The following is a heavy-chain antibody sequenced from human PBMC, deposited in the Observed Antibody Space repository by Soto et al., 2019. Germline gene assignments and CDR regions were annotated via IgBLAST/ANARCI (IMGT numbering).Heavy chain of an antibody. J-gene: IGHJ3*02. CDR1: GFTFSSYA. V-gene: IGHV3-23*01. CDR3: AKDLIERWLAAAFDI. Sequence: GGSLRLSCAASGFTFSSYAMSWVRQAPGKGLEWVSAISGSGGSAYYADSVKGRFTISRDNSKNTLYLQMNSLRAEDTAVYYCAKDLIERWLAAAFDIWGQGTMVTVSS. CDR2: ISGSGGSA. D-gene: IGHD2-15*01.